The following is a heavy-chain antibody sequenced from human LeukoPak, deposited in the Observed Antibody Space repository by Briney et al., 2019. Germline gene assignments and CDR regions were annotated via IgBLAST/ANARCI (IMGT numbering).Heavy chain of an antibody. CDR1: GFTFSSYS. D-gene: IGHD6-19*01. CDR2: ISSSSHI. V-gene: IGHV3-21*01. Sequence: GGSLRLSCAASGFTFSSYSMNWVRQAPGKGLEWVSSISSSSHIYYADSVKGRFTISRDNAKNSLYLQMNSLRAEDTAVYYCARSRGSSGWYRWFDPWGQGTLVTVSS. CDR3: ARSRGSSGWYRWFDP. J-gene: IGHJ5*02.